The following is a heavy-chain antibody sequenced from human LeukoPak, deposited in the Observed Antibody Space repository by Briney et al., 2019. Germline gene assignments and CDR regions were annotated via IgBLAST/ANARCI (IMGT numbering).Heavy chain of an antibody. D-gene: IGHD2-15*01. CDR1: GGTFSSYA. CDR3: ARDSRAATSTPDAFDI. CDR2: INPSGGST. J-gene: IGHJ3*02. Sequence: VASVKVSCKASGGTFSSYAISWVRQAPGQGLEWMGIINPSGGSTSYAQKFQGRVTITADKSTSTAYMELSSLRSEDTAVYYCARDSRAATSTPDAFDIWGQGTMVTVSS. V-gene: IGHV1-69*04.